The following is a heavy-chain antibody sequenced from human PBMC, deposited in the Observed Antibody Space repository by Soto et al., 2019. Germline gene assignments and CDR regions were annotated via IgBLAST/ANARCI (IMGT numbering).Heavy chain of an antibody. J-gene: IGHJ4*02. CDR1: GYTFTSYD. V-gene: IGHV1-8*01. Sequence: QVQLVQSGAEVKKPGASVKVSCKASGYTFTSYDISWVRQATGQGLEWMGWMNTNSGNTGYAQKFQGRVTMTRNTSITTDYMELSSLRSEDTAMYYYARTLDGDNVDYWGQGTLVTVSS. CDR3: ARTLDGDNVDY. CDR2: MNTNSGNT. D-gene: IGHD4-17*01.